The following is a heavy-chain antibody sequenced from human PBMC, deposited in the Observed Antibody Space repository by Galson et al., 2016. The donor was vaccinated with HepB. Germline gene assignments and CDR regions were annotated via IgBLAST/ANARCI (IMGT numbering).Heavy chain of an antibody. CDR1: GFNFTASG. V-gene: IGHV3-33*01. J-gene: IGHJ5*02. CDR3: ARDRSTWRWFDP. Sequence: SLRLSCAASGFNFTASGMHWVRQAPGKGLEWVAIIWFDGSKKYYADSVRGRFTISRDNSKNMRYLQMNSLRADDTAVYYCARDRSTWRWFDPWGQGTLVTVSS. D-gene: IGHD3-3*01. CDR2: IWFDGSKK.